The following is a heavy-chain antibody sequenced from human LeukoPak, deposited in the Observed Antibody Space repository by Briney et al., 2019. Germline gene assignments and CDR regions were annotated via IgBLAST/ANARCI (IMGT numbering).Heavy chain of an antibody. D-gene: IGHD3-16*02. CDR2: INHSGST. Sequence: SETLSLTCTVSGGSISSGGYYWSWIRQPPGKGLEWIGEINHSGSTNYNPSLKSRVTISVDTSKNQFSLKLSSVTAADTAVYYCARARTVNYFDYWGQGTLVTVSS. CDR3: ARARTVNYFDY. V-gene: IGHV4-39*07. J-gene: IGHJ4*02. CDR1: GGSISSGGYY.